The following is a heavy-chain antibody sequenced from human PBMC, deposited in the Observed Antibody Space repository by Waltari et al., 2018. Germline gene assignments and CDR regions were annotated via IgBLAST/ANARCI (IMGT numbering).Heavy chain of an antibody. D-gene: IGHD2-2*01. J-gene: IGHJ4*02. CDR3: AKSRGFEY. Sequence: DVQLVESGGGLVQPGGSLGLSCGASGFTFSRYWMSWVRPTPGKGLQWVANINYDGSQKYYVDSVKGRFTISRDNAKNSVYLQMNSLRVEDTAVYYCAKSRGFEYWGQGALITVSS. CDR1: GFTFSRYW. CDR2: INYDGSQK. V-gene: IGHV3-7*01.